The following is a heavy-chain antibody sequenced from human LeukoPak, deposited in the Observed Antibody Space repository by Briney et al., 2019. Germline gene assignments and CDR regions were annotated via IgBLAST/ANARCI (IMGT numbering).Heavy chain of an antibody. CDR3: ARDRRFGEKTHWFDP. V-gene: IGHV4-34*01. J-gene: IGHJ5*02. CDR2: INHSGST. D-gene: IGHD3-10*01. CDR1: GGSFSGYY. Sequence: SETLSLTCAVYGGSFSGYYWSWIRQPPGKGLEWIGEINHSGSTNYNPSLKSRVTISVDTSKNQFSLKLSSVTAADTAVYYCARDRRFGEKTHWFDPWGQGTLVTVSS.